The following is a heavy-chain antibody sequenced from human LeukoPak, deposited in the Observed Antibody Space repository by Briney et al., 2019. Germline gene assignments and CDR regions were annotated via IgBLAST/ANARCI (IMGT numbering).Heavy chain of an antibody. D-gene: IGHD6-13*01. CDR1: GYTFTDYY. CDR3: AREMGVAAAGTRRLDP. J-gene: IGHJ5*02. Sequence: GASVKVSCKASGYTFTDYYIHWVRQAPGQGLEWMGWINPFSGGIDYAQTFQGRVTMTRDTSISTAYVELSRLTSDDTAVYYCAREMGVAAAGTRRLDPWGQGTLVTVSS. CDR2: INPFSGGI. V-gene: IGHV1-2*02.